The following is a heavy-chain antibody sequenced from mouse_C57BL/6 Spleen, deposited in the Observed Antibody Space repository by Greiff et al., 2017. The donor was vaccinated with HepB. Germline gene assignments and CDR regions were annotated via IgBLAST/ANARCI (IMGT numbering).Heavy chain of an antibody. CDR3: ARSALGNYVYYLDY. CDR1: GYTFTSYW. V-gene: IGHV1-53*01. D-gene: IGHD2-1*01. CDR2: INPSNGGT. Sequence: VQLQQPGTELVKPGASVKLSCKASGYTFTSYWMHWVKQRPGQGLEWIGNINPSNGGTNYNEKFKSKATLTVDKSSITAYMQRSSLTSEDSAVYYCARSALGNYVYYLDYWGQGTTLTVSS. J-gene: IGHJ2*01.